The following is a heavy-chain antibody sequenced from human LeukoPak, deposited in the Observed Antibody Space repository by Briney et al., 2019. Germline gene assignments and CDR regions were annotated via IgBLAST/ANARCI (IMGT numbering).Heavy chain of an antibody. J-gene: IGHJ1*01. V-gene: IGHV4-31*03. CDR3: ARVRSSSSWPRGYFQH. D-gene: IGHD6-13*01. CDR2: IYYSGST. CDR1: GGSISSGGYY. Sequence: PSETLSLTCTVSGGSISSGGYYWSWIRQHPGKGLEWIGYIYYSGSTYYNPSLKSRVTISVDTSKNQFSLKLSSVTAADTAVYYCARVRSSSSWPRGYFQHWGQGTLVTVSS.